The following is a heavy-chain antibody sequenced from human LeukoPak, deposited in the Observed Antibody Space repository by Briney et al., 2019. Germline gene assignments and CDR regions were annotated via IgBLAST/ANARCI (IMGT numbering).Heavy chain of an antibody. J-gene: IGHJ4*02. CDR3: AKDKSGSSLYYFDY. Sequence: GGSLRLSCVASGFTFSSHAMSWVRQAPGKGLEWVSGISGSGGSTYYADSVKGRFTISRDNSKNTLYLQMNSLRAEDTAVYYCAKDKSGSSLYYFDYWGQGTLVTVSS. D-gene: IGHD1-26*01. CDR2: ISGSGGST. V-gene: IGHV3-23*01. CDR1: GFTFSSHA.